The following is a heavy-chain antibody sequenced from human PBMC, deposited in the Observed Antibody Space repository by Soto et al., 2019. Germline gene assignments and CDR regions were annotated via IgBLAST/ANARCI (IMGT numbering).Heavy chain of an antibody. CDR2: IYYSGST. V-gene: IGHV4-31*03. J-gene: IGHJ3*02. CDR1: GGSISSGGYY. D-gene: IGHD2-2*01. CDR3: ARAPFVPHSSKAFDI. Sequence: SETLSLTCTVSGGSISSGGYYWSWIRQHPGKGLEWIGYIYYSGSTYCNPSLKSRVTISVDTSKNQFSLKLSSVTAADTAVYYCARAPFVPHSSKAFDIWGQGTMVTVSS.